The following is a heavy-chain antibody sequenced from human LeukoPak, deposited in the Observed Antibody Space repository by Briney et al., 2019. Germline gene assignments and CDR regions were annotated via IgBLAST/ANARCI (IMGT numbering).Heavy chain of an antibody. Sequence: NPSETLSLTCTVSGGSITRGSYYWTWIRQPAGKGLEWIGRISSSGSTNYNPSLKSRVTISVDTSKNQFSLKVSSVTAADTAVYYCVRDHPTPNAGYMDVWGKGTTVTVSS. CDR3: VRDHPTPNAGYMDV. J-gene: IGHJ6*03. CDR1: GGSITRGSYY. V-gene: IGHV4-61*02. CDR2: ISSSGST. D-gene: IGHD2-8*01.